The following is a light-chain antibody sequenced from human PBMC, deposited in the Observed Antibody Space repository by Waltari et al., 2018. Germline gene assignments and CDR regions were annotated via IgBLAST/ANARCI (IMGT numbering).Light chain of an antibody. J-gene: IGLJ2*01. V-gene: IGLV2-8*01. Sequence: QSALPQPPSASGSPGQSVTISCPGTRSAVGGFDYVPWYQQHPGKVPRLMIYEVSKRPSGVPDRFSGSKSGNTASLTVSGLQVEDEADYYCSSFAGSSQMLFGGGTKLTVL. CDR3: SSFAGSSQML. CDR2: EVS. CDR1: RSAVGGFDY.